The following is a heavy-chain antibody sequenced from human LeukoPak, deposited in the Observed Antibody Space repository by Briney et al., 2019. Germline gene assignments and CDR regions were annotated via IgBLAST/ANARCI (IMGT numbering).Heavy chain of an antibody. V-gene: IGHV1-2*02. Sequence: ASVKVSCKASEYTFIGYYMHWVRQAPGQGLEWMALINPNSGGTNYAQKFQGRAALTRDTYISTAYMELSRLRSDDTAVYYCARGGNFWSGSDPYGMDVWGQGTTVTVSS. D-gene: IGHD3-3*01. CDR2: INPNSGGT. J-gene: IGHJ6*02. CDR1: EYTFIGYY. CDR3: ARGGNFWSGSDPYGMDV.